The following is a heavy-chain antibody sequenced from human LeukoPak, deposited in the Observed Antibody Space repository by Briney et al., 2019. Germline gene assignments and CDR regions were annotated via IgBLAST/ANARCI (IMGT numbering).Heavy chain of an antibody. CDR3: ANGVIPAAIPYYYYYYGMDV. V-gene: IGHV3-23*01. CDR2: ISGSGGST. D-gene: IGHD2-2*02. Sequence: GGSLRLSCAASGFTFSSYAMSWVRQAPGKGPEWVSAISGSGGSTYYADSVKGRFTISRDNSKNTLYLQINSLRAEDTAVYYCANGVIPAAIPYYYYYYGMDVWGQGTTVTVSS. J-gene: IGHJ6*02. CDR1: GFTFSSYA.